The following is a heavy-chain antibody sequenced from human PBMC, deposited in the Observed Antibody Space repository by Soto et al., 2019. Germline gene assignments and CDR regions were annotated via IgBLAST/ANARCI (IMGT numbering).Heavy chain of an antibody. J-gene: IGHJ4*02. Sequence: QVQLVESGGGVVQPGRSLRLSCAASGFTFSSYAMHWVRQAPGKGLEWVAVISYDGSNKYYADSVKGRFTISRDKSKNTLYLQMNSLRAEDTAVYYCARDDLYYDSSGYQLNGFDYWGQGTLVTVSS. CDR2: ISYDGSNK. CDR1: GFTFSSYA. D-gene: IGHD3-22*01. CDR3: ARDDLYYDSSGYQLNGFDY. V-gene: IGHV3-30-3*01.